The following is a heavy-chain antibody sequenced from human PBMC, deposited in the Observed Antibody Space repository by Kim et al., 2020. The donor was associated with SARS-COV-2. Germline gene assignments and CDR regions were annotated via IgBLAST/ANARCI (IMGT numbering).Heavy chain of an antibody. J-gene: IGHJ4*02. CDR3: AKSDSSGYSNYYFDY. D-gene: IGHD3-22*01. Sequence: EPVKGRFTISSDNSKNTLYLQMNSLRAEDTAVYYCAKSDSSGYSNYYFDYWGQGTLVTVSS. V-gene: IGHV3-23*03.